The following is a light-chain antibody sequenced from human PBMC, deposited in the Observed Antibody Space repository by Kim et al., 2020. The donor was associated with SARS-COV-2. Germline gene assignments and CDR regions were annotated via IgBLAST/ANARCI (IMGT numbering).Light chain of an antibody. J-gene: IGLJ1*01. CDR3: ISYTSTFTYV. Sequence: GQPITISCTGTSSYIGTYNFVSWYQQLPDKAPKPIIYNVSERPSGVSNRFSGSKSGNTASLTISGLQAEDEADYYCISYTSTFTYVFGTGTKVTVL. CDR1: SSYIGTYNF. V-gene: IGLV2-14*03. CDR2: NVS.